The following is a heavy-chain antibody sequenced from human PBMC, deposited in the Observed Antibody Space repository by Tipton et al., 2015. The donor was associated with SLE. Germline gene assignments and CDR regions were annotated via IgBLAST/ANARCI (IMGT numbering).Heavy chain of an antibody. CDR3: ARDSVATIGEFDY. D-gene: IGHD5-12*01. CDR1: GDSVSSKTAA. CDR2: TYYRSKWYD. J-gene: IGHJ4*02. Sequence: PGLVKPSQPLSLTRAISGDSVSSKTAAWNWIRQSPSRGLEWLGRTYYRSKWYDDYAVSVQSRITINPDTSKNQFSLHLNSVTPEDTAVYYCARDSVATIGEFDYWGQGTLVTVSS. V-gene: IGHV6-1*01.